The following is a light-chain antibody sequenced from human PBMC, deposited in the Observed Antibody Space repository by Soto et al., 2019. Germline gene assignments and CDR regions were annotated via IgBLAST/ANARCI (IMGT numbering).Light chain of an antibody. J-gene: IGLJ1*01. V-gene: IGLV2-11*01. CDR3: CSYADNYSYV. CDR1: SSDVGAYNY. CDR2: DVS. Sequence: QSALTQPLSVSWSPGHSVTISCTGTSSDVGAYNYVSWYQQHPGKAPKLMTYDVSKRPSGVPDRFSGSKSGNTASLTISGLQAEDEADYYCCSYADNYSYVFGTGTKVTVL.